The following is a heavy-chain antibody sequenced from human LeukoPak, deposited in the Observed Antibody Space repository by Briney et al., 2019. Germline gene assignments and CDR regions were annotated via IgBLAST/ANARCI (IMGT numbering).Heavy chain of an antibody. D-gene: IGHD5-24*01. CDR2: INSDGSST. Sequence: GGSLRLSCAASGFTFSSYWMHWIRQAPGKGLVWVSRINSDGSSTSYADSVKGRFTISRDNAKNTLYLQMNSLRAEDTAVYYCARWSRDGYNIDYWGQGTLVTVSS. V-gene: IGHV3-74*01. CDR3: ARWSRDGYNIDY. CDR1: GFTFSSYW. J-gene: IGHJ4*02.